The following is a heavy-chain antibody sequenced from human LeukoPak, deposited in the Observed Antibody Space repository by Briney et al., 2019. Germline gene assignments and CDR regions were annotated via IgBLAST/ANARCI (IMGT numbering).Heavy chain of an antibody. CDR1: GYTFTGYY. Sequence: SVKVSCKASGYTFTGYYMHWVRQAPGQGLEWMGGIIPVFGTPNYAQKFQGRVTISADDSTTTAYMELSSLRSEDTAVYYCARVTDYTMGGTAFDIWGQGTMVTVSS. V-gene: IGHV1-69*13. D-gene: IGHD4-11*01. CDR3: ARVTDYTMGGTAFDI. J-gene: IGHJ3*02. CDR2: IIPVFGTP.